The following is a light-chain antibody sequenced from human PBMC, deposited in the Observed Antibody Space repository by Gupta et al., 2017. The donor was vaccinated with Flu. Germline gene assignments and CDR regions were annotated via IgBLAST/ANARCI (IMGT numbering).Light chain of an antibody. V-gene: IGKV1-6*01. Sequence: AIQMTQYPSSLSASVGDTVTITCRVSQGIRNDLGWYRHKPGKAPNLLIYAASTLHSGVPSRFSGSGSGTDFTLTISSLQPEDFATYYCLQDYTYPRTFGQGTKVEIK. J-gene: IGKJ1*01. CDR2: AAS. CDR1: QGIRND. CDR3: LQDYTYPRT.